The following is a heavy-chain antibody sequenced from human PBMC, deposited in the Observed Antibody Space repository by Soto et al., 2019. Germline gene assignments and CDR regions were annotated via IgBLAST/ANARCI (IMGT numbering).Heavy chain of an antibody. J-gene: IGHJ4*02. D-gene: IGHD6-25*01. CDR1: GFTVSSKY. Sequence: EVKLVESGGGLVQPGGSLRLSCVASGFTVSSKYMTWVRQAPGKGLEWVSVLSSGGSTYYADSVSDRFTISRDNSRNTLYLQMSSLRVEDTAIYYCAVAPRGERLLDFDYWGRGTLVTVSS. V-gene: IGHV3-66*01. CDR2: LSSGGST. CDR3: AVAPRGERLLDFDY.